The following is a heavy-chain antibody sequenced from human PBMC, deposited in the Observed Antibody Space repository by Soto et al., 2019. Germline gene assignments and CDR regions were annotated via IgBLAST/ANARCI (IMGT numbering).Heavy chain of an antibody. V-gene: IGHV1-46*01. CDR3: ARSLLQGDF. J-gene: IGHJ4*02. CDR1: GYTFIHYY. CDR2: INPNGGST. D-gene: IGHD2-21*01. Sequence: QVQLVQSGAEVKKPGASVKISCKASGYTFIHYYIHWVRQAPGQGLEWMAIINPNGGSTNYAQKFQGRVTVTSXTXXXXXXXXXXXXXXDXTAVYFCARSLLQGDFWGQGTLVTVSS.